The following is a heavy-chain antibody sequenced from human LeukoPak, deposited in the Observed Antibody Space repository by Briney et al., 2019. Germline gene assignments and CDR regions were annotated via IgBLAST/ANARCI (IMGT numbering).Heavy chain of an antibody. Sequence: GGSLRLSCAASGFTFSSYSMNWVRQAPGKGLEWVSSISSSSSYIYYADSVKGRFTISRDNAKNSLYLQMNSLRAEDTAVYYCARELIGVVPAATNDYWGQGTLITVSS. CDR3: ARELIGVVPAATNDY. CDR2: ISSSSSYI. V-gene: IGHV3-21*01. D-gene: IGHD2-2*01. J-gene: IGHJ4*02. CDR1: GFTFSSYS.